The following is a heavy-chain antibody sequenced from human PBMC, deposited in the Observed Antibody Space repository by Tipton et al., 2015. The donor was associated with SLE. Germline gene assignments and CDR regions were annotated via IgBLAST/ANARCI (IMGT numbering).Heavy chain of an antibody. Sequence: LRPSCTVSNFSINSGYYWGWIRQPPGKGLEWIGYIYYSGSTYSNPSLKSRVTISVDTSKNQFSLKLSSVTAADTAVYYCARVGRPMTTVVTPYYFDYWGQGTLVTVSS. J-gene: IGHJ4*02. CDR2: IYYSGST. D-gene: IGHD4-23*01. CDR3: ARVGRPMTTVVTPYYFDY. V-gene: IGHV4-30-4*08. CDR1: NFSINSGYY.